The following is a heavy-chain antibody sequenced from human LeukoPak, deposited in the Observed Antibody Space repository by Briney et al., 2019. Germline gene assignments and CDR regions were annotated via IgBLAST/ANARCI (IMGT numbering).Heavy chain of an antibody. D-gene: IGHD6-13*01. CDR1: GYSFTSYW. J-gene: IGHJ5*02. CDR3: ARQPSDVNIAAAGTPKEGWFDP. V-gene: IGHV5-51*01. CDR2: IYPGDSDT. Sequence: GESLKISCKGSGYSFTSYWIGWVRQMPGKGLEWMGIIYPGDSDTRYSPSFQGQVTISADKSISTAYLQWSSLKASDTAMYYCARQPSDVNIAAAGTPKEGWFDPWGQGTLVTVSS.